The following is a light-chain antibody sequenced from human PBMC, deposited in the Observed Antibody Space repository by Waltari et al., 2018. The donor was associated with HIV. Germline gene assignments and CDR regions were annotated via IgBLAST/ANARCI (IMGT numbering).Light chain of an antibody. Sequence: QSVLTQPPSVSEAPRQRVTISCSGSRSNTGNNAVSWYQQLPGKAPKLLIFYDDLLPSGVSDRFSGSKSGTSASLAISGLQSEDEADYYCAAWDDSLNGYVFGTGTQVTV. V-gene: IGLV1-36*01. CDR1: RSNTGNNA. CDR3: AAWDDSLNGYV. CDR2: YDD. J-gene: IGLJ1*01.